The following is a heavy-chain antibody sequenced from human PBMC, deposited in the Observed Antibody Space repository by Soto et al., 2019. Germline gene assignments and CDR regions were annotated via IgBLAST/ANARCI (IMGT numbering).Heavy chain of an antibody. CDR1: GGTFSSYA. J-gene: IGHJ6*02. Sequence: SVKVSCKASGGTFSSYAISWVRQAPGQGLEWMGGIIPIFGTANYAQKFQSRVTITADESTSTAYMELSSLRSEYTAVYYCARGVRGRYGMGVWGQGTTVTVAS. CDR2: IIPIFGTA. D-gene: IGHD3-16*01. V-gene: IGHV1-69*13. CDR3: ARGVRGRYGMGV.